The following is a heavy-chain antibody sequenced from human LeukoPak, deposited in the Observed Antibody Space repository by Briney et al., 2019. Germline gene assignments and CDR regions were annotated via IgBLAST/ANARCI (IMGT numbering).Heavy chain of an antibody. CDR2: IYYSGST. CDR1: GGSISNGFYY. J-gene: IGHJ4*02. CDR3: ARDLGGGSFDF. Sequence: SETLSLTCTVSGGSISNGFYYWSWIRQRPGKGLEWNRYIYYSGSTYYSPPLTSRLTMSVATSKTQFSLKLSSVTAADTAVYYCARDLGGGSFDFWGQGTLVTVSS. D-gene: IGHD2-15*01. V-gene: IGHV4-31*03.